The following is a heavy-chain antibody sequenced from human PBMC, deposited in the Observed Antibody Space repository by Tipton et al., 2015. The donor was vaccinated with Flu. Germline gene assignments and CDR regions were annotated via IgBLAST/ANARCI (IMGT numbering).Heavy chain of an antibody. D-gene: IGHD3-16*01. CDR2: INQDGSEE. CDR1: GFPFSDFW. CDR3: ARFAGGP. V-gene: IGHV3-7*01. J-gene: IGHJ5*02. Sequence: SLRLSCAASGFPFSDFWMHWVRQAPGKGLEWVAHINQDGSEESYVESVKGRFTISRDNARNSLYLQMNSLRAEDTAVYHCARFAGGPWGQGTLVTVSS.